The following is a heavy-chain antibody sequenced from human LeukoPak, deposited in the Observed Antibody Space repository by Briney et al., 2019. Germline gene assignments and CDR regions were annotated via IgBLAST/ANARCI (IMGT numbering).Heavy chain of an antibody. CDR1: GGTFSSYA. CDR3: ARVIWDTAMVTFDYYYYMDV. CDR2: IIPIFGTA. D-gene: IGHD5-18*01. V-gene: IGHV1-69*05. Sequence: ASVTLSCKASGGTFSSYAISWVRQAPGQGLELMGGIIPIFGTANYAQKFPGRVTITTDESTSTAYMELSSLRSEDTAVYYCARVIWDTAMVTFDYYYYMDVWGKGTTVTVSS. J-gene: IGHJ6*03.